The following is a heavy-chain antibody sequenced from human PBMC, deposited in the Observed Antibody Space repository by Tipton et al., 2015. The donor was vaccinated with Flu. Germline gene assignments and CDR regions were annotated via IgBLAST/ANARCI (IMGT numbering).Heavy chain of an antibody. CDR1: SGSIRSTNYF. J-gene: IGHJ4*02. D-gene: IGHD3-10*02. CDR2: IYPSGAT. V-gene: IGHV4-39*01. CDR3: ARLSYYDVDLKNFYFDY. Sequence: GLVKPSETLSLTCTVSSGSIRSTNYFCAWIRQPPGKGLELIGSIYPSGATYYNPSLKSRVTISVDTSKSQFSLMLRSVTAADTAVYYCARLSYYDVDLKNFYFDYWGQGALATVSS.